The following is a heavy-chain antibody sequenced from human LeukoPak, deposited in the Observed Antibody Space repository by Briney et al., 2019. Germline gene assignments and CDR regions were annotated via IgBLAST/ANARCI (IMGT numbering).Heavy chain of an antibody. CDR2: ISYDGSNK. J-gene: IGHJ4*02. V-gene: IGHV3-30-3*01. CDR1: GFTFSSYA. D-gene: IGHD4-17*01. Sequence: GGSLRLSCAASGFTFSSYAMHWVRQAPGKRLEWVAVISYDGSNKYYADSVKGRFTISRDNSKNTLYLQMNSLRAEDTAVYYCARGAGVGSYSDIDYWGQGTLVTVSS. CDR3: ARGAGVGSYSDIDY.